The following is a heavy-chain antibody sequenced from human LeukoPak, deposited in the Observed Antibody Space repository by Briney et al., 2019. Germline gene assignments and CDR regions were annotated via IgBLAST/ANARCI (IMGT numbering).Heavy chain of an antibody. J-gene: IGHJ2*01. Sequence: GGSLRLSCAASGFTFSSYEMNWVRQAPGKGLEWVSYISSDSSTIYYADSVKGRFTISRDNARNSLYLQMNSLRAEDTAVYYCARDGLAAATLHWCFDLWGRGTLVTVSS. D-gene: IGHD2-15*01. CDR2: ISSDSSTI. CDR3: ARDGLAAATLHWCFDL. V-gene: IGHV3-48*03. CDR1: GFTFSSYE.